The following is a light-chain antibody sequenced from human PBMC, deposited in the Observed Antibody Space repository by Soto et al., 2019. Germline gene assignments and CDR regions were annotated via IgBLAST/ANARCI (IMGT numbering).Light chain of an antibody. CDR3: QQRRNWPYLT. Sequence: DIVLTQSPATLSLSPGERATLSCRASESVSTYLAWYQHKPGQAPRLLINHASNRATGIPDRFSGSGSGTDFTRICSILQPEDFAVYYCQQRRNWPYLTFGGGTTVETK. J-gene: IGKJ4*01. CDR1: ESVSTY. CDR2: HAS. V-gene: IGKV3-11*01.